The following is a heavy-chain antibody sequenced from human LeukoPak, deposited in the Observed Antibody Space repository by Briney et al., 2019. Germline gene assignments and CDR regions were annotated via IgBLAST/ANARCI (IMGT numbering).Heavy chain of an antibody. V-gene: IGHV6-1*01. CDR3: AREGLTFYYDSSGYSAFDI. CDR2: TYFRSKWYN. Sequence: SQTLSLTCAISGDSVSSNSAAWTWIRQSPSRGLEWLGRTYFRSKWYNDYAVTVKSRITLNPDTSKNQFSLQLNSVTPEDTAVYYCAREGLTFYYDSSGYSAFDIWGQGTMVTVSS. D-gene: IGHD3-22*01. J-gene: IGHJ3*02. CDR1: GDSVSSNSAA.